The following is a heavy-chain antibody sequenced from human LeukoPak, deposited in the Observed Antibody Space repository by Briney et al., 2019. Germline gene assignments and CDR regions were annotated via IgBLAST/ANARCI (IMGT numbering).Heavy chain of an antibody. Sequence: PGGSLRLSCEASGFTFSSYWMHWVRQAPGKVLVWVSHINTDGSSTNYADSVRGRFTVSRDNAKNTLNLQMNSLRVEDTAVYYCARDNGGVDYWGQGTLVTVSS. CDR3: ARDNGGVDY. CDR1: GFTFSSYW. V-gene: IGHV3-74*01. J-gene: IGHJ4*02. CDR2: INTDGSST. D-gene: IGHD2-8*01.